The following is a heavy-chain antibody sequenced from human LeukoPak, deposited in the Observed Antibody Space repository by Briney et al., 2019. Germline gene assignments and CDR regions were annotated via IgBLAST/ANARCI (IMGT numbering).Heavy chain of an antibody. D-gene: IGHD3-22*01. J-gene: IGHJ3*01. CDR1: GYTFTGYY. CDR3: TSNSDTSAYYPFDF. V-gene: IGHV1-2*02. CDR2: INPNNGGT. Sequence: SVTVSCKASGYTFTGYYMHWVRQAPGQGREWMGWINPNNGGTNYAQKFQGRVTMTRDTSISIGYMELSRLTSDDTAVYCCTSNSDTSAYYPFDFWGQGTMVTVSS.